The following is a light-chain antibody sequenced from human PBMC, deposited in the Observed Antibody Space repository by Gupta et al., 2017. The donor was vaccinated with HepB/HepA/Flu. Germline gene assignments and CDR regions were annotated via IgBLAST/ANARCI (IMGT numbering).Light chain of an antibody. J-gene: IGLJ2*01. CDR3: QAWDSSTVV. V-gene: IGLV3-1*01. Sequence: SYELPHPPSVSVSPAQTANIPCSGDKLGDKYASWYQQKPGQSPVLVIYQDRKRPSGIPERFSGSNSGNTASLTISGTQAMDEADYYCQAWDSSTVVFGGGTNLTVL. CDR2: QDR. CDR1: KLGDKY.